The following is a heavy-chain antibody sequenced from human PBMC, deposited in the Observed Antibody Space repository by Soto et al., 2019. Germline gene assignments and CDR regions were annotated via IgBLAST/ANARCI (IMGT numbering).Heavy chain of an antibody. J-gene: IGHJ4*02. CDR2: VRGAGGDT. D-gene: IGHD3-9*01. CDR3: ANVPPRPNFDWLFKFDY. CDR1: GFTFSSYA. V-gene: IGHV3-23*01. Sequence: GGSLRLSCAASGFTFSSYAMSWVRQAPGKGLEWVSGVRGAGGDTYYADSVKGHFTISRDNSKNTLFLQMNSLRAEDTAVYYCANVPPRPNFDWLFKFDYWGQGTLVTVSS.